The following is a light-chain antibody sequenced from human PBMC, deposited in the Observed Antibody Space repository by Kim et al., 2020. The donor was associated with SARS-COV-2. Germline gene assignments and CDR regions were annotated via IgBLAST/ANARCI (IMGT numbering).Light chain of an antibody. CDR2: GAS. Sequence: EIVLTQSPGTLSLSPGERATLSCRASQSVSSNYLAWYQQKPGQAPRLLIYGASSRATGIPDRFSGSGSGTDFTLTISRLEPEDFAVYYCQQYNNWPPRTFGQGTKVDIK. CDR1: QSVSSNY. V-gene: IGKV3-20*01. J-gene: IGKJ1*01. CDR3: QQYNNWPPRT.